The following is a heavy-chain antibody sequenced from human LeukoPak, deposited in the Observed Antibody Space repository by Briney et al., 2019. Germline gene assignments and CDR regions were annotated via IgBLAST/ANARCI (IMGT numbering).Heavy chain of an antibody. CDR1: GYTFTCYG. CDR3: ARGVPAAILQGFWGYYYYGMDV. Sequence: ASVKVSCKASGYTFTCYGISWVRQAPGQGLEWMGWISAYNGNTNYAQKLQGRVTMTTDTSTSTAYMELRSLRSDDTAVYYCARGVPAAILQGFWGYYYYGMDVWGQGTTVTVSS. J-gene: IGHJ6*02. V-gene: IGHV1-18*01. CDR2: ISAYNGNT. D-gene: IGHD2-2*02.